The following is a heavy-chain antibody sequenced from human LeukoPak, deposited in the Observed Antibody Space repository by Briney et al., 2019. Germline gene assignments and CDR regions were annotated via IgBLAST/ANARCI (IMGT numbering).Heavy chain of an antibody. J-gene: IGHJ4*02. D-gene: IGHD6-19*01. CDR3: VKSGGYGLIDY. CDR1: GGSISSYY. Sequence: PSETLSLTCTVSGGSISSYYWSWIRQPPGKGLEWIGYIYSSGSTNYNPSLKSRVTISVDTSKNQFSLKLSSVTAADTAMYYCVKSGGYGLIDYWGQGTLVTVSS. CDR2: IYSSGST. V-gene: IGHV4-59*08.